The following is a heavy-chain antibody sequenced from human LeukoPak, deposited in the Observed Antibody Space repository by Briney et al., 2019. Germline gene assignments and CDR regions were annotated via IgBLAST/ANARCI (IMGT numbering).Heavy chain of an antibody. CDR3: ARDSGGRWLYDY. CDR1: GGSISSYY. CDR2: ISYSGST. V-gene: IGHV4-59*01. J-gene: IGHJ4*02. D-gene: IGHD6-19*01. Sequence: PSETLSLTCTVSGGSISSYYWSWIRQPPGKGLEWIGYISYSGSTNYNSSLKSRVTISVDTSKNQFSLKLSSVTAADTAVYYCARDSGGRWLYDYWGQGTLVTVSS.